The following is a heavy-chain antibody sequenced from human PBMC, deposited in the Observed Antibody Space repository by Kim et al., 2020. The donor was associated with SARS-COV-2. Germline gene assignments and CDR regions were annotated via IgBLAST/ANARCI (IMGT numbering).Heavy chain of an antibody. D-gene: IGHD3-22*01. Sequence: GGSLSLSCAASGFTFSSYSMHWVRQAPGKGLQWVASISVSSSYIHSADSRFTISRDNAKNSLFLQVNSLRVEDTAVYYCARGEFVVALTSYDFWGQGTLVTASS. CDR1: GFTFSSYS. V-gene: IGHV3-21*03. CDR2: ISVSSSYI. CDR3: ARGEFVVALTSYDF. J-gene: IGHJ4*02.